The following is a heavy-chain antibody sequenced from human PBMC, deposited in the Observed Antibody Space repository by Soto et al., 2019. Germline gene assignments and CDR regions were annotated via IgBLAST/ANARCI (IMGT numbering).Heavy chain of an antibody. CDR3: VRDTMRASAAASLDY. CDR1: GFTFSTYE. V-gene: IGHV3-48*03. J-gene: IGHJ4*02. CDR2: ISVSGNII. D-gene: IGHD2-2*01. Sequence: PGGSLRLSCAASGFTFSTYEFNWVRQAPGRGLEWISYISVSGNIIKYAESVKGRFTISRDNAENSLHLHMNNLRVDDTALHFCVRDTMRASAAASLDYWGQGTQVTVSS.